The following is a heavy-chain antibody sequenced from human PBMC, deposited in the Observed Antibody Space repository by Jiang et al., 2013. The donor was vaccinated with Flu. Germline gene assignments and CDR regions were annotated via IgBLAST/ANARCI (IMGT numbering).Heavy chain of an antibody. J-gene: IGHJ6*02. Sequence: VQLVESGGGVVQPGRSLRLSCAASGFTFSSYAMHWVRQAPGKGLEWVAVISYDGSNKYYADSVKGRFTISRDNSKNTLYLQMNSLRAEDTAVYYCARDSVIRRYFDWLQTNYYGMDVWGQGTTVTVSS. V-gene: IGHV3-30-3*01. CDR1: GFTFSSYA. D-gene: IGHD3-9*01. CDR3: ARDSVIRRYFDWLQTNYYGMDV. CDR2: ISYDGSNK.